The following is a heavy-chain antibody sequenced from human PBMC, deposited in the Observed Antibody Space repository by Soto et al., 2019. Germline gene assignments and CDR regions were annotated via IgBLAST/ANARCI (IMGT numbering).Heavy chain of an antibody. V-gene: IGHV4-34*01. CDR3: ARGLGVGFYDFGYGMDV. D-gene: IGHD3-16*01. CDR2: INHSGTT. Sequence: SSTLSLTCAVFGGPFSGYYWTWIRQSPGKGLEWIGEINHSGTTNCNPSLKSRVTISVDTSKNHFSLNLTSVTAADTAVYYCARGLGVGFYDFGYGMDVWGQGTTVTVSS. J-gene: IGHJ6*02. CDR1: GGPFSGYY.